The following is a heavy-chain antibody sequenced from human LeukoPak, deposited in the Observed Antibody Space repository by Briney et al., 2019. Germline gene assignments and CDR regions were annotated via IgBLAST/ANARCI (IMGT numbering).Heavy chain of an antibody. V-gene: IGHV4-31*03. D-gene: IGHD1-7*01. J-gene: IGHJ4*02. CDR3: ARGGITGTSRFLDY. CDR1: GGSISSGGYS. CDR2: IYYSGST. Sequence: SETLSLTCTVSGGSISSGGYSWSWIRQHPGKGLEWIGYIYYSGSTYYNPSLKSRVTISVDTSKNQFSLRLSSVTAADTAVYYCARGGITGTSRFLDYWGQGTLVTVSS.